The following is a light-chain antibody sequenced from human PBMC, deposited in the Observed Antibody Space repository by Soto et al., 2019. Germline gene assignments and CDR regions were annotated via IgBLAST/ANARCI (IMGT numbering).Light chain of an antibody. CDR3: AAWDDSLKGVV. CDR2: SNT. CDR1: NSNVGSNT. V-gene: IGLV1-44*01. J-gene: IGLJ2*01. Sequence: QSVLTQPPSASGTPGQRVAISCSGSNSNVGSNTVSWYQQLPGTAPKLLLYSNTQWPSGVPGRFSGSESGTSASLAISGLQSEDEADYYCAAWDDSLKGVVFGGGTKLTVL.